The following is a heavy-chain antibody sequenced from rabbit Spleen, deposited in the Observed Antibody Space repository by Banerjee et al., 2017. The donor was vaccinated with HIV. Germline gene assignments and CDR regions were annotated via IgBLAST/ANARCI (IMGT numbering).Heavy chain of an antibody. CDR3: ARNYVNAFDP. CDR1: GFSFSSSDY. V-gene: IGHV1S40*01. D-gene: IGHD1-1*01. Sequence: QSLEESGGGLVQPEGSLALTCKASGFSFSSSDYMCWVRQAPGKGLEWIACIDTSDGDTDYANWPKGRFTISKTSSTTVTLQMTSLTAADTATYFCARNYVNAFDPWGPGTLVTVS. J-gene: IGHJ2*01. CDR2: IDTSDGDT.